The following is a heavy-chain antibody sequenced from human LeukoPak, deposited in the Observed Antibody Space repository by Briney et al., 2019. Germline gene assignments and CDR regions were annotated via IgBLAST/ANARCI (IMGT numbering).Heavy chain of an antibody. CDR3: ARYSGVYYYVDV. CDR2: IRSYSSYI. CDR1: GFTFDTYN. D-gene: IGHD2-21*01. V-gene: IGHV3-21*01. J-gene: IGHJ6*03. Sequence: PGGSLRLSCAASGFTFDTYNFNWVRQAPGKGLEWVASIRSYSSYIHYADSVKGRFTISRDDAKKSLDLQMNSLRAEDTAAYFCARYSGVYYYVDVWGAGTTVIVSS.